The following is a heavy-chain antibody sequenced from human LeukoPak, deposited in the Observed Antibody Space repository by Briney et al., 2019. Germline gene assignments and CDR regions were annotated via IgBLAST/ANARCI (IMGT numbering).Heavy chain of an antibody. J-gene: IGHJ6*03. CDR3: ARTADYDFWSGLNYYYYMDV. D-gene: IGHD3-3*01. V-gene: IGHV4-59*01. Sequence: WIXQPPGKXXXXXGYXXXSGSTNYTPSLKSRVTISVDTSKNQFSLKLSSVTAADTAVYYCARTADYDFWSGLNYYYYMDVWGKGTTVTVSS. CDR2: XXXSGST.